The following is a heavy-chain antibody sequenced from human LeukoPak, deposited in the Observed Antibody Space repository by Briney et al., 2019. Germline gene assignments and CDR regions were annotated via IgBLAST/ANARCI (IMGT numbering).Heavy chain of an antibody. Sequence: ASVKVSCKASGYTFTGYYMHWVRQAPGQGLEWMGWINPNSGGTNYAQKFQGWVTMTRDTSISTAYMELSRLRSDDTAVYYCARSAGWNYYYGMDVWGQGTTVTVSS. J-gene: IGHJ6*02. CDR3: ARSAGWNYYYGMDV. CDR2: INPNSGGT. CDR1: GYTFTGYY. V-gene: IGHV1-2*04. D-gene: IGHD1-1*01.